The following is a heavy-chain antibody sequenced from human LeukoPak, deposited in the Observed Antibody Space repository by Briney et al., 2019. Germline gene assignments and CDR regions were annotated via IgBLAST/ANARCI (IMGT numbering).Heavy chain of an antibody. V-gene: IGHV3-15*01. Sequence: GRSLRLSCAASGFTFSSYAMHWVRKPLGKGLEWVGRIKSKINGETADYVAPVKGRFTISRDDSKNTLYLQMNSLKTEDTAVYYCTTDFGDYGAHWGQGTLVTVSS. CDR1: GFTFSSYA. CDR3: TTDFGDYGAH. CDR2: IKSKINGETA. D-gene: IGHD4-17*01. J-gene: IGHJ4*02.